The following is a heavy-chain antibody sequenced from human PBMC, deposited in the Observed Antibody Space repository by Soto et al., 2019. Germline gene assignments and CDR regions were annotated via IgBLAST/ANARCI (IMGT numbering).Heavy chain of an antibody. CDR1: GFPFSFYS. CDR3: ARDGKGAAYTHGPYYFDY. CDR2: ITSTSSAI. V-gene: IGHV3-48*02. J-gene: IGHJ4*02. D-gene: IGHD1-1*01. Sequence: GGSMRLSCSASGFPFSFYSMNWVRQAPGKGLEWISYITSTSSAINYADSVRGRFTISRDNAMRSLFLHMNSLRDEDTAVYYCARDGKGAAYTHGPYYFDYWGQGALVTVSS.